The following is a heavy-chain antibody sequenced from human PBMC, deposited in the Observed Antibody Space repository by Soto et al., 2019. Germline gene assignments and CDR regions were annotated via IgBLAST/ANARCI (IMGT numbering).Heavy chain of an antibody. CDR1: GGSISSGDCY. Sequence: PSETLSLTCTVSGGSISSGDCYWSWIRQHPGRGLEWIAFLHYTGTTFYNPSLKSRATISVDTSKNQFSLKLNSVTAADTAVYYCARDLILEDSSGYYNVGWFDPWGQGTLVTVSS. CDR2: LHYTGTT. J-gene: IGHJ5*02. CDR3: ARDLILEDSSGYYNVGWFDP. D-gene: IGHD3-22*01. V-gene: IGHV4-31*03.